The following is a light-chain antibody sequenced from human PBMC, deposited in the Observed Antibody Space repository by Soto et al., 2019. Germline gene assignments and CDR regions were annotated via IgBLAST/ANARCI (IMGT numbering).Light chain of an antibody. V-gene: IGLV1-44*01. CDR1: NSNIGRNT. Sequence: QSVLTQPPSASGTPGQRVTLSCSGSNSNIGRNTVNWYRQLPGTAPKLLVVSTDQRPSGVRDRFSGSKSGTSASLASSGLQSEDEAEYYCAAWDDNLNGPVFGGGTQLTVL. CDR2: STD. CDR3: AAWDDNLNGPV. J-gene: IGLJ7*01.